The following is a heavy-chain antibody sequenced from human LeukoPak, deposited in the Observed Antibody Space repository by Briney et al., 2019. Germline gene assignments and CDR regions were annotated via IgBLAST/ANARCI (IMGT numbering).Heavy chain of an antibody. J-gene: IGHJ3*02. CDR1: GYTFTSYD. Sequence: GASVKVSCKASGYTFTSYDINWVRQATGQGLEWMGWMNPNSGNTGYAQKFQGRITMTRNTSISTAYMELSSLRSEDTAVYYCARGRDWNVVYDAFDIWGQGTMVTVSS. V-gene: IGHV1-8*01. D-gene: IGHD1-1*01. CDR2: MNPNSGNT. CDR3: ARGRDWNVVYDAFDI.